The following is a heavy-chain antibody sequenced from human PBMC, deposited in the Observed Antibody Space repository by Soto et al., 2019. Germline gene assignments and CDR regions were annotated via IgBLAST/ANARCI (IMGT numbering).Heavy chain of an antibody. V-gene: IGHV3-23*01. D-gene: IGHD3-10*01. CDR2: ISGSGGST. Sequence: EVQLLESGGGLVQPGGSLRLSCAASGFTFSSYAMSWVRQAPGRGLEWVSAISGSGGSTYYADSVKGRFTISRDNSKNTLYLQMNSLRAEDTAVYYCAKDWGLLWFGDTDWGQGTLVTVSS. CDR3: AKDWGLLWFGDTD. J-gene: IGHJ4*02. CDR1: GFTFSSYA.